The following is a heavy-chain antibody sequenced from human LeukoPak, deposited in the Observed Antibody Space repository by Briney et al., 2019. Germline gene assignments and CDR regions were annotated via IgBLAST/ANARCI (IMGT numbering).Heavy chain of an antibody. D-gene: IGHD2-2*01. CDR3: AKLGYCSSTSCYGDAFDI. V-gene: IGHV3-30*18. CDR2: ISYDGSNK. Sequence: PGGSLRLSCAASGFTFSSYGMHWVRQAPGKGLEWVAVISYDGSNKYYADSVKGRFTISRDNSKNTLYLQMNSLRAEDTAVYYCAKLGYCSSTSCYGDAFDIWGQGTTVTVSS. CDR1: GFTFSSYG. J-gene: IGHJ3*02.